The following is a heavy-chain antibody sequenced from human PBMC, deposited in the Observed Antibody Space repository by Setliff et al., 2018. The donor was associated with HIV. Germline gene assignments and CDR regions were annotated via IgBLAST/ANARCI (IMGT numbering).Heavy chain of an antibody. CDR3: ARDRSHPPYYMDV. CDR2: TYYSGST. Sequence: SETLSLTCTVSGGSISSAAYYWSWIRQHPGKGLEWIGHTYYSGSTNYNPSLKSRVTISVDTSKNQFSLKLTSVTAADTAVYYCARDRSHPPYYMDVWGKGTTVTVSS. V-gene: IGHV4-31*03. J-gene: IGHJ6*03. CDR1: GGSISSAAYY.